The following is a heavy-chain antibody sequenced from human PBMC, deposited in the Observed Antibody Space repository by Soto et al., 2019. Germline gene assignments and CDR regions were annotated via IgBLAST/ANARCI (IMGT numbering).Heavy chain of an antibody. J-gene: IGHJ4*02. CDR1: GFTFTSSA. Sequence: GASVKVSCKASGFTFTSSAMQWVRQARGQRLEWIGWIVVGSGNTNYAQKFQERVTITRDMSTSTAYMELSSLRSEDTAVYYCAAVPDYGDPDMFYWGQGTLVTVSS. CDR2: IVVGSGNT. D-gene: IGHD4-17*01. CDR3: AAVPDYGDPDMFY. V-gene: IGHV1-58*02.